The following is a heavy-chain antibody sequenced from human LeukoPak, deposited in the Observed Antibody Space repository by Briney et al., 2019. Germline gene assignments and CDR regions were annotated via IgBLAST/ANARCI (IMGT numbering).Heavy chain of an antibody. CDR3: ARGFDYFDY. CDR2: INHSGST. J-gene: IGHJ4*02. Sequence: SETLSLTCAVYGGSFSGYYWSWICQPPGKGLEWIGEINHSGSTNYNPSLKSRVTISVDTSKNQFSPKLSSVTAADTAVYYCARGFDYFDYWGQGTLVTVSS. V-gene: IGHV4-34*01. CDR1: GGSFSGYY.